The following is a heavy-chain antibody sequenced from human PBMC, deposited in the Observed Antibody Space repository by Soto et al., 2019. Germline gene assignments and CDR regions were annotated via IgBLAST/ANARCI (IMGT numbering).Heavy chain of an antibody. D-gene: IGHD2-15*01. V-gene: IGHV1-69*08. CDR1: GGTFSSYT. CDR2: IIPILGIA. CDR3: ARDCSGGSCTVLLGYFQH. Sequence: QVQLVQSGAEVKKPGSSVKVSCKASGGTFSSYTISWVRQAPGQGLEWMGRIIPILGIANYAQKFQGRVTITADKSTSTAYMELSSLRSEDTAVYYCARDCSGGSCTVLLGYFQHWGQGTLVTVSS. J-gene: IGHJ1*01.